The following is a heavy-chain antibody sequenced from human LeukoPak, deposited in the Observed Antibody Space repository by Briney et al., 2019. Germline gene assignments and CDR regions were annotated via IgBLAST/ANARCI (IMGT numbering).Heavy chain of an antibody. CDR2: IDPSDSYT. J-gene: IGHJ3*02. CDR1: GYSFTSYW. CDR3: ARPDRGSAFDI. Sequence: GESLKISCKGSGYSFTSYWITWVRQMPGKGLEWMGRIDPSDSYTNYSPSFQGHVTISADKSISTAYLQWSSLKASDTDMYYCARPDRGSAFDIWGQGTMVTVSS. D-gene: IGHD2-15*01. V-gene: IGHV5-10-1*01.